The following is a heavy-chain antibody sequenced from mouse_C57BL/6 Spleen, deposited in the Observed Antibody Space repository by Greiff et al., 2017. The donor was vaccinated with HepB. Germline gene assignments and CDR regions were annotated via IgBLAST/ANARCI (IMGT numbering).Heavy chain of an antibody. J-gene: IGHJ2*01. D-gene: IGHD1-1*01. CDR3: ASSYYGRGDFDY. CDR2: IYPGDGDT. CDR1: GYAFSSYW. Sequence: QVQLKESGAELVKPGASVKISCKASGYAFSSYWMNWVKQRPGKGLEWIGQIYPGDGDTNYNGKFKGKATLTADKSSSTAYMQLSSLTSEDSAVYFCASSYYGRGDFDYWGQGTTLTVSS. V-gene: IGHV1-80*01.